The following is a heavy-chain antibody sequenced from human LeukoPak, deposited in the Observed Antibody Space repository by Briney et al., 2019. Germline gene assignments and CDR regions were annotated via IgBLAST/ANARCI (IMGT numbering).Heavy chain of an antibody. Sequence: ASVKVSCKASGYTFTGYYMHWVRQAPGQGLEWMGWINPNSGGTNYAQKFQGWVTMSRDTSISTAYMELSRLRSDDTAVYYCARVTAYCSTTSCHDYWGQGTLVTVSS. CDR3: ARVTAYCSTTSCHDY. CDR1: GYTFTGYY. CDR2: INPNSGGT. J-gene: IGHJ4*02. V-gene: IGHV1-2*04. D-gene: IGHD2-8*01.